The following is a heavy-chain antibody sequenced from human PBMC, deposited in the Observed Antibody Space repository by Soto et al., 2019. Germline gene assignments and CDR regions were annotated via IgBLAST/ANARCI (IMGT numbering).Heavy chain of an antibody. J-gene: IGHJ6*01. D-gene: IGHD5-12*01. CDR3: ARGRGYSGDDHYYYFDMDV. CDR2: SIPIFGTA. Sequence: QVQLVQSGAEVKKPGSSVKVSCKASGGTFNNYPITWVRQAPGEGHEWMGGSIPIFGTANYAQKFQGRVTISVDESTSTAYMELSSLRSEDTAVYYCARGRGYSGDDHYYYFDMDVW. CDR1: GGTFNNYP. V-gene: IGHV1-69*01.